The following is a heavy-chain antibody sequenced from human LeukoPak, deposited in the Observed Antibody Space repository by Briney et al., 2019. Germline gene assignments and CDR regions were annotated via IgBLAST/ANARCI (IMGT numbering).Heavy chain of an antibody. D-gene: IGHD2-2*01. CDR3: AKDPVRDCSSTSCYGDGDAFDI. Sequence: GGSLRLSCAASGFTFSSYGMHWVRQAPGKGLEWVAFIRYDGSNKYYADSVKGRFTISRDNSKNTLYLQMNSLRAEDTAVYYCAKDPVRDCSSTSCYGDGDAFDIWGQGTMVTVSS. J-gene: IGHJ3*02. CDR1: GFTFSSYG. V-gene: IGHV3-30*02. CDR2: IRYDGSNK.